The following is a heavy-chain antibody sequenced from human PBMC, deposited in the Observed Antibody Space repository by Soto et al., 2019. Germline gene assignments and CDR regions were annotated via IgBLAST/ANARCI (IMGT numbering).Heavy chain of an antibody. CDR3: ARDYYDSSGYPPGFDY. D-gene: IGHD3-22*01. Sequence: SETLSLTCTVSGGSVSSGSYYWSWIRQPPGKGLEWIGYIYYSGSTNYNPSLKSRVTISVDTSKNQFSLKLSSVTAADTAVYYCARDYYDSSGYPPGFDYWGQGTLVTVSS. V-gene: IGHV4-61*01. CDR1: GGSVSSGSYY. CDR2: IYYSGST. J-gene: IGHJ4*02.